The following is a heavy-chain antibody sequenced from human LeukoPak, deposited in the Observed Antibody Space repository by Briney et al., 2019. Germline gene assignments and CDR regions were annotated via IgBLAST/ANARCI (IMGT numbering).Heavy chain of an antibody. J-gene: IGHJ3*02. CDR2: ISAYNGNT. V-gene: IGHV1-18*01. CDR3: ARHFADDYYDSSATSDAFDI. Sequence: ASVKVSCKASGYTSTSYGISWVRQAPGQGLEWMGWISAYNGNTNYAQKLQGRVTMTTDTSTSTAYMELRSLRSDDTAVYYCARHFADDYYDSSATSDAFDIWGQGTMVTVSS. D-gene: IGHD3-22*01. CDR1: GYTSTSYG.